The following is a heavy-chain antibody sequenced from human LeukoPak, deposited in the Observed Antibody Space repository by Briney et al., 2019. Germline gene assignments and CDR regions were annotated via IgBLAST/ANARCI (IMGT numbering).Heavy chain of an antibody. V-gene: IGHV3-7*01. CDR2: IKQDESEK. D-gene: IGHD3-10*01. CDR3: ARDREEMVRAPYAFGI. Sequence: GGSLRLSCAASGFTFSKYWMTWVRQAPGKGLEWVANIKQDESEKYYADSVKGRFSVSRDNGKSSPYLQMNSLRAEDTAVYYCARDREEMVRAPYAFGIWGQGTMVTVSS. CDR1: GFTFSKYW. J-gene: IGHJ3*02.